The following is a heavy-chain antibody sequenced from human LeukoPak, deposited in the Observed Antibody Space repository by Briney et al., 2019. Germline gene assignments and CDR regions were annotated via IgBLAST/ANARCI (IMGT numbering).Heavy chain of an antibody. J-gene: IGHJ6*02. Sequence: GGSLRLSCAASGFMFSSYAMSWVRQAPGKGLEWVAVISYDGSNKYYADSVKGRFTISRDNSKNTLYLQMNSLRAEDTAVYYCAKDGGYDSSGYLYYYYYGMDVWGQGTTVTVSS. CDR2: ISYDGSNK. CDR1: GFMFSSYA. D-gene: IGHD3-22*01. V-gene: IGHV3-30*18. CDR3: AKDGGYDSSGYLYYYYYGMDV.